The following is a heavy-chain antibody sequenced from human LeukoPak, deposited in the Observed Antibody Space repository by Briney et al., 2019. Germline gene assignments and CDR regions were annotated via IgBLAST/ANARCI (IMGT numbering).Heavy chain of an antibody. D-gene: IGHD3-22*01. CDR2: ISAYNGNT. J-gene: IGHJ4*02. V-gene: IGHV1-18*01. CDR3: ARFDYYDSSGYYYGY. CDR1: GYTFTSYG. Sequence: ASVKVSCKASGYTFTSYGISWVRQAPGQGLEWMGWISAYNGNTNYAQKLQGRVTMTTDTSTSTAHMELRSLRSDDTAVYYCARFDYYDSSGYYYGYWGQGTLVTVSS.